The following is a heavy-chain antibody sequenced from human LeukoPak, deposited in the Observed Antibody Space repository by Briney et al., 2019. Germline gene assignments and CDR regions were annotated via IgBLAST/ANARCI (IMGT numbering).Heavy chain of an antibody. Sequence: AAVKVSCKASGYSFSTYAITWVRQAPGQGLQWMAWISANNGKTNYAEKFQGRVTVTTESYTNTAYLELRSLRSDDTAVYYCARVGVTTDNWFDPWGQGTLVTVAS. CDR2: ISANNGKT. J-gene: IGHJ5*02. V-gene: IGHV1-18*01. CDR3: ARVGVTTDNWFDP. D-gene: IGHD2-21*02. CDR1: GYSFSTYA.